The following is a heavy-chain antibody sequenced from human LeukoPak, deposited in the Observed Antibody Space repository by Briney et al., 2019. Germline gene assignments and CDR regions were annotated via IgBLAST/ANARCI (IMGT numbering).Heavy chain of an antibody. D-gene: IGHD3-10*01. CDR1: GFSLRTSGMC. CDR3: ARIKYGSGSQPYFDY. CDR2: IDWDDDK. J-gene: IGHJ4*02. V-gene: IGHV2-70*11. Sequence: SGPALVKPTQTLTLTCTFSGFSLRTSGMCVSWIRQPPGKALEWLARIDWDDDKYYSTSLKTRLTISKDTSKNQVVLTMTNMDPVDTATYYCARIKYGSGSQPYFDYWGQGTLVTVSS.